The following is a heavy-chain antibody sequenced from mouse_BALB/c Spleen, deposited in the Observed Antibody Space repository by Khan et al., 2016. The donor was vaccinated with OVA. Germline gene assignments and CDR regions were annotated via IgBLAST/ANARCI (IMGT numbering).Heavy chain of an antibody. V-gene: IGHV2-3*01. CDR2: IWGDGNT. Sequence: QVQLKESGPGLVAPSQSLSITCTVSGISLTSYGVTWVRQPPGKGLEWLGVIWGDGNTNYHSTLSSRLSISKDKSRSQAFFILNSLQTDDTATYYCAKFFYGGISDWYFDVWGAGTTVTVSS. D-gene: IGHD1-1*01. CDR1: GISLTSYG. J-gene: IGHJ1*01. CDR3: AKFFYGGISDWYFDV.